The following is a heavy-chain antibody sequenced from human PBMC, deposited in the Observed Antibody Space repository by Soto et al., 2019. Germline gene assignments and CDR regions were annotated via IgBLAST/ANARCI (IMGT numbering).Heavy chain of an antibody. CDR1: GFIFDTYA. CDR3: AKGRGRFKSGVQKTFDS. V-gene: IGHV3-23*01. CDR2: ISGSGGTT. D-gene: IGHD2-8*01. Sequence: EVHLLDSGGGLVQPGGSLTLSCVASGFIFDTYAMSWVRQAPGKGLEWVSAISGSGGTTYYADSVKGRLTISRDNSKNILYLQLNSLRVEDTAVYYCAKGRGRFKSGVQKTFDSWGQVTLVTVSS. J-gene: IGHJ4*02.